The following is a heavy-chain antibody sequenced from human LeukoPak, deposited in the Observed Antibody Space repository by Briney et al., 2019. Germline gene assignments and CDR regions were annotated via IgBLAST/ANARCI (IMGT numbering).Heavy chain of an antibody. J-gene: IGHJ5*02. CDR3: TKDPNGDYIGAFDP. CDR1: GFSFSSFA. D-gene: IGHD4-17*01. V-gene: IGHV3-23*01. CDR2: ITGGHYTT. Sequence: GGSLRLSCAASGFSFSSFAMTWVRQAPGKGLEWVSSITGGHYTTYNTDSVKGRFTISRDNAKNTLYLQMNSLRADDTAIYYCTKDPNGDYIGAFDPWGQGTLVTVSS.